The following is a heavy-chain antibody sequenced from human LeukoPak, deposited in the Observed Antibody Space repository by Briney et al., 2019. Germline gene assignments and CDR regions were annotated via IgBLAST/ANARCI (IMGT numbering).Heavy chain of an antibody. CDR3: ARGRIEFYDSSGYYYD. CDR1: GGSISSSSYY. J-gene: IGHJ4*02. V-gene: IGHV4-39*07. CDR2: IYYSGST. Sequence: SETLSLTCTVSGGSISSSSYYWGWIRQPPGKGLEWIGSIYYSGSTYYNPSLKSRVTVSVDTSKNQFSLKLSSVTAADTAVYYCARGRIEFYDSSGYYYDWGQGTLVTVSS. D-gene: IGHD3-22*01.